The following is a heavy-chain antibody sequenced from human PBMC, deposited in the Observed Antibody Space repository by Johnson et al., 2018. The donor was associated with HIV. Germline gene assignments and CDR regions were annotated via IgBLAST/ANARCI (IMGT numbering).Heavy chain of an antibody. D-gene: IGHD3-22*01. CDR3: ARDLKSYYDSSGYFDAFDI. CDR2: ISYDGSNK. V-gene: IGHV3-30*03. Sequence: QVQLVESGGGLVKPGGSLRLSCAASGFTFSNAWMSWVRQAPGKGLEWVAVISYDGSNKYYADSVKGRFTISRDNSKNTLYLQMNSLRAEDTAVYYCARDLKSYYDSSGYFDAFDIWGQGTMVTVSS. J-gene: IGHJ3*02. CDR1: GFTFSNAW.